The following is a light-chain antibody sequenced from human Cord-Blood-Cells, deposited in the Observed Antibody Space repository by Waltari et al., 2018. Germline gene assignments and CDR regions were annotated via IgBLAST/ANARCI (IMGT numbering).Light chain of an antibody. J-gene: IGKJ1*01. V-gene: IGKV1-5*01. CDR1: QSISSW. CDR2: DAS. CDR3: QQYNSYWT. Sequence: IQMTQSLSPLPPSVEARVTITCRASQSISSWLAWYQQKPGKAPKLLIYDASSLESGVPSRFSGSGSGTEFTLTISSLQPDDFATYYCQQYNSYWTFGQGTKVEIK.